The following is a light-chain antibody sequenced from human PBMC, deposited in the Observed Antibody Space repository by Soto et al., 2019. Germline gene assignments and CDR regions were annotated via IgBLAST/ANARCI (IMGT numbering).Light chain of an antibody. CDR1: QSVSSY. V-gene: IGKV3-11*01. Sequence: EMVLAQAKAIVSWCRGVREKKSCRASQSVSSYLAWYQQKPGQAPRLLIYDASNRATGIPARFSGSGSGTDFTLTMRSLAPEDFVVYYCQQRSNWPPIAFSPGTRLEIK. J-gene: IGKJ5*01. CDR2: DAS. CDR3: QQRSNWPPIA.